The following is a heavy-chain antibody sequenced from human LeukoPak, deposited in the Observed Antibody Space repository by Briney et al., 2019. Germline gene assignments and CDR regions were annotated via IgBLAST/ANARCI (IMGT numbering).Heavy chain of an antibody. V-gene: IGHV3-21*01. J-gene: IGHJ3*02. CDR2: ISSSSSYI. CDR1: GFTFSSYS. CDR3: AREFCSGANCYPMGAFDM. Sequence: GGSLRLSXAASGFTFSSYSMNWVRQAPGKGLEWVSSISSSSSYIYYADSVKGRFTISRDNAKNSLYLQMNSLRAEDTAVYYCAREFCSGANCYPMGAFDMWGQGTMVTVSS. D-gene: IGHD2-15*01.